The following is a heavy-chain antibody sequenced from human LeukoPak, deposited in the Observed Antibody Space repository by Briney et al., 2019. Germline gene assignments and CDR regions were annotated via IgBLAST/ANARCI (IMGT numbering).Heavy chain of an antibody. J-gene: IGHJ4*02. CDR3: AKATGTLGN. CDR2: ISGSGGST. V-gene: IGHV3-23*01. CDR1: KFTFSSFS. D-gene: IGHD1-1*01. Sequence: QSGGSLRLSCAASKFTFSSFSMSWVRQAPGKGLEWVSAISGSGGSTYYADSVKGRFTISRDNSKNTLFLQMNSLRAEDTAVYYCAKATGTLGNWGQGTLVTVSA.